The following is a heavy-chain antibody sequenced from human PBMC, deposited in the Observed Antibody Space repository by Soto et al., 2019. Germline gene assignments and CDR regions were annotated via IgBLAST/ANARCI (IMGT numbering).Heavy chain of an antibody. CDR2: ISYDGSNK. CDR3: AKDPRVSAWIQLRTEVYFFDY. CDR1: GFTFSSYG. J-gene: IGHJ4*02. Sequence: GGSLRLSCAASGFTFSSYGMHWVRQAPGKGLEWVAVISYDGSNKYYADSVKGRFTISRDNSKNTLYLQMNSLRAEDTAVYYCAKDPRVSAWIQLRTEVYFFDYWGQGTLVTVYS. D-gene: IGHD5-18*01. V-gene: IGHV3-30*18.